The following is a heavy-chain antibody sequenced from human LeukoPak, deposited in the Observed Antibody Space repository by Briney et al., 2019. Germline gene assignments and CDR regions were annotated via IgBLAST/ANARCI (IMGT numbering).Heavy chain of an antibody. V-gene: IGHV1-18*04. CDR1: GYTFTSYG. D-gene: IGHD2-2*01. CDR2: ISAYNGNT. Sequence: GASVKVSCKASGYTFTSYGISCVRQAPGQGLEWMGWISAYNGNTKYAQKLQGRVTMTTDTSTSTAYMELRSLRSDDPAVYYCARDRRGRIYCSSTSCYLPFDYWGQGTLVTVSS. CDR3: ARDRRGRIYCSSTSCYLPFDY. J-gene: IGHJ4*02.